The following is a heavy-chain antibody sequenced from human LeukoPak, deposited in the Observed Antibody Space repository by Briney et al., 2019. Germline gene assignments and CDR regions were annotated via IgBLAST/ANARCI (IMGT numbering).Heavy chain of an antibody. V-gene: IGHV3-33*01. CDR3: ARDVYYYGSGIDY. D-gene: IGHD3-10*01. CDR1: GFPFSSYG. Sequence: GRSLSLSCAASGFPFSSYGMHWVRQAPGKGLEWVAVIWYDGSNKYYADSVKGRFTISRDNSKNTLYLQMNSLRAEDTAVYYCARDVYYYGSGIDYWGQGTLVTVSS. CDR2: IWYDGSNK. J-gene: IGHJ4*02.